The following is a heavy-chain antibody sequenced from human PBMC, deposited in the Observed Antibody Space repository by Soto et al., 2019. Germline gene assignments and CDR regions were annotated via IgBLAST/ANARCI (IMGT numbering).Heavy chain of an antibody. Sequence: PSETMSLTCTVSCGSISSSNYYWGWIRQPQGKGLERIGSNYYSGSTYYKPSLKSRVTIFIDTSTNQLYLKLNSVTAADTAVYYCATQVLTTYYFGYWGQGTLATVS. CDR2: NYYSGST. V-gene: IGHV4-39*01. CDR1: CGSISSSNYY. J-gene: IGHJ4*02. D-gene: IGHD2-15*01. CDR3: ATQVLTTYYFGY.